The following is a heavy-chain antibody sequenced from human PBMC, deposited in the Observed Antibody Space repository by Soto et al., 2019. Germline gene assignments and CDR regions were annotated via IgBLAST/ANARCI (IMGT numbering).Heavy chain of an antibody. J-gene: IGHJ4*02. CDR3: ATARITFGGIIALFDY. CDR2: ISGSGGST. V-gene: IGHV3-23*01. Sequence: EVQLLESGGGLEQPGGSLRLSCAASGFTFSSSAVSWVRQAPGKGLEWVSDISGSGGSTNYADSVKGRFTISRDNSKNTLYLQMNSLRAEDTAVYYCATARITFGGIIALFDYWGQGTLVTVSS. CDR1: GFTFSSSA. D-gene: IGHD3-16*02.